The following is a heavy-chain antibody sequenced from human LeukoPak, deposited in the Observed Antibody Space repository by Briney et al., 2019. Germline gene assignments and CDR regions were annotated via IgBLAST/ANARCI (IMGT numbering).Heavy chain of an antibody. Sequence: GGSLRLSCAASGFTFSTYNMNWVRQAPGKGLEWVSYISSSSSTIYYADSVKGRFTISRDNAKNSLYLQMNTLRDEDTAVYYCARDTMVRGVNPPYHFDYWGQGTLVTVSS. J-gene: IGHJ4*02. CDR2: ISSSSSTI. V-gene: IGHV3-48*02. CDR1: GFTFSTYN. D-gene: IGHD3-10*01. CDR3: ARDTMVRGVNPPYHFDY.